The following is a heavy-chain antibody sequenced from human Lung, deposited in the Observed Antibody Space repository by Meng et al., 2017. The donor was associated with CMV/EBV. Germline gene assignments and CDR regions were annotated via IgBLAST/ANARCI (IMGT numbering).Heavy chain of an antibody. D-gene: IGHD6-25*01. CDR3: TRRADYFEY. J-gene: IGHJ4*02. CDR2: ISIDGSSK. V-gene: IGHV3-30*04. Sequence: GESLKISCAASGFTFSSYDMNWVRQAPGKALEWVAVISIDGSSKFYADSMKGRFTISRDNSKNTLFLQVNSMRPEDTAVYYGTRRADYFEYWGPGTLVTVSS. CDR1: GFTFSSYD.